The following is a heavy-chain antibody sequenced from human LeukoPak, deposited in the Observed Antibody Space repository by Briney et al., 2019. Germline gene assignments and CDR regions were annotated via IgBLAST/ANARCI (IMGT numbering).Heavy chain of an antibody. CDR1: GFTFSSYS. D-gene: IGHD5-18*01. Sequence: GGSLRLSCAASGFTFSSYSMNWVRQAPGKGLEWVSSSSSSSSYIYYADSVKGRFTISRDNAKNSLYLQMNSLRAEDTAVYYCARGRQLWSVFDYWGQGTLVTVSS. CDR2: SSSSSSYI. V-gene: IGHV3-21*01. CDR3: ARGRQLWSVFDY. J-gene: IGHJ4*02.